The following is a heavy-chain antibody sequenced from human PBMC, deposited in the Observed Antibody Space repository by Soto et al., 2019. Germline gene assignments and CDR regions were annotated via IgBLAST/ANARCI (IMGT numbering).Heavy chain of an antibody. CDR3: AREVPAAGDAFDI. CDR2: ISSSSSYI. V-gene: IGHV3-21*01. CDR1: GFTFISYS. J-gene: IGHJ3*02. Sequence: PGVSLRVSCAAAGFTFISYSRNWVRQAPGKGLEWVSSISSSSSYIYYADSVKGRFTISRDNAKNSLYLQMNSLRAEDTAVYYCAREVPAAGDAFDIWGQGTMVTVSS. D-gene: IGHD2-2*01.